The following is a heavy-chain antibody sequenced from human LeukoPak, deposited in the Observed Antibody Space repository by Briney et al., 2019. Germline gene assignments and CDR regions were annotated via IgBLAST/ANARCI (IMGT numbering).Heavy chain of an antibody. D-gene: IGHD5-18*01. CDR2: LDPEEVET. CDR1: GYTLTELS. J-gene: IGHJ4*02. CDR3: ATARGYSYGSGGFVY. V-gene: IGHV1-24*01. Sequence: ASVKVSCKVSGYTLTELSLHWVREAPGKGLEWGVGLDPEEVETIYTQKFQGRVTMTEDTSTDTAYMELSSLRSEDTAVYYCATARGYSYGSGGFVYWGQRALVTVSS.